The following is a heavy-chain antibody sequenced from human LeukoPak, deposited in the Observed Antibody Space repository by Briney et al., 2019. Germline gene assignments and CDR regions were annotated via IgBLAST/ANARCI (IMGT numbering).Heavy chain of an antibody. CDR3: AKDPRNSGGY. D-gene: IGHD4-23*01. V-gene: IGHV3-30*02. J-gene: IGHJ4*02. CDR1: GFTFSSYG. Sequence: PGGSLRLSCAASGFTFSSYGMHWVRQAPGKGLEWVAFIRYDGSNKYYADSVKGRFTISRDNSKNTLYLEMNSLRGEDTAVYYCAKDPRNSGGYWGLGTLVTVSS. CDR2: IRYDGSNK.